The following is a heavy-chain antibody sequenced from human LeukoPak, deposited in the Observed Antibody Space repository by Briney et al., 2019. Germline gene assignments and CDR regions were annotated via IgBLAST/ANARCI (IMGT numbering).Heavy chain of an antibody. CDR1: GYTFTSYY. V-gene: IGHV1-46*01. Sequence: ASVKVSCKASGYTFTSYYMHWVRQAPGQGLEWMGIINPSGGSTSYAQKFQGRVTMARDTSTSTVYMELSSLRSEDTAVYYCARETDRFNYYYYGMDVWGQGTTVTVSS. CDR3: ARETDRFNYYYYGMDV. CDR2: INPSGGST. J-gene: IGHJ6*02. D-gene: IGHD3-16*01.